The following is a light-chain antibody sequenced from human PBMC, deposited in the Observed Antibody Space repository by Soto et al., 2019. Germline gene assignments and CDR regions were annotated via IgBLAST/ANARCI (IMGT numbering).Light chain of an antibody. V-gene: IGKV3-20*01. CDR1: QSISSSS. CDR3: QQYGTSPFT. CDR2: GAS. Sequence: EIVLTQSPGTLSVSPGERATLSCRASQSISSSSLAWYRQKPGQAPRLLIYGASSRATGIPDRFSGSGSGTDFTLTISRLEPEDVAVYYCQQYGTSPFTFGPGTKVDIK. J-gene: IGKJ3*01.